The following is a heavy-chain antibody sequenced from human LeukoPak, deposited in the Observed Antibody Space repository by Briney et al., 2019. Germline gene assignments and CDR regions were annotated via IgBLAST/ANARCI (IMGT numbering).Heavy chain of an antibody. V-gene: IGHV3-21*01. D-gene: IGHD3-10*01. Sequence: GGSLRLSCAASGFTFSSYSMNWVRQAPGKGLEWVSSISSSSGYIYYADSVRGRFTISRDNAKNTLYLQMNSLRAEDTAVYYCARDLVSGSGSLDSWGQGTLVTVSS. J-gene: IGHJ4*02. CDR1: GFTFSSYS. CDR2: ISSSSGYI. CDR3: ARDLVSGSGSLDS.